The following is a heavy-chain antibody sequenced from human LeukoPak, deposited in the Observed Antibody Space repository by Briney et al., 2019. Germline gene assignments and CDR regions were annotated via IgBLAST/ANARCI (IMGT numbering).Heavy chain of an antibody. V-gene: IGHV4-59*01. CDR3: ARDMATGGSSLYDY. J-gene: IGHJ4*02. CDR2: IYYSGST. Sequence: SETLSLTCTVSGGSISSYYWSWSRQPPGKGLEWIGYIYYSGSTNYSPSLKSRVTISVDTSKNQFSLKLSSETAADTAVYYCARDMATGGSSLYDYWGQGTLVTVSS. CDR1: GGSISSYY. D-gene: IGHD6-13*01.